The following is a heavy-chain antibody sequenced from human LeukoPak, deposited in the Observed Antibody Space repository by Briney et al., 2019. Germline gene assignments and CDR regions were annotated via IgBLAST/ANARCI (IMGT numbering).Heavy chain of an antibody. CDR1: GGSISSYY. CDR3: ARGWSSSWYRMYYFDY. V-gene: IGHV4-59*01. J-gene: IGHJ4*02. Sequence: SETLSLTCTVSGGSISSYYWSWIRQPPGKGLEWIGYIYYSGSTNYNPSLKSRVTISVDTSKNQFSLKLSSVTAADTAVYYCARGWSSSWYRMYYFDYWGQGTLVTVSS. D-gene: IGHD6-13*01. CDR2: IYYSGST.